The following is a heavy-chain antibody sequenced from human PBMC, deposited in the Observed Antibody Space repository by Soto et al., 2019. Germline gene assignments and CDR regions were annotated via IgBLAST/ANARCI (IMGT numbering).Heavy chain of an antibody. D-gene: IGHD4-17*01. V-gene: IGHV3-48*02. CDR3: ARDEYEFGLR. Sequence: GGSLRLSCAASGFTFSSYSMNWVRQAPGKGLEWVSYISSSSTIYYADSVKGRFTISRDNAKNSLYLQMNSLRDEDTAVYYCARDEYEFGLRWGQGTMVTVSS. CDR2: ISSSSTI. CDR1: GFTFSSYS. J-gene: IGHJ3*01.